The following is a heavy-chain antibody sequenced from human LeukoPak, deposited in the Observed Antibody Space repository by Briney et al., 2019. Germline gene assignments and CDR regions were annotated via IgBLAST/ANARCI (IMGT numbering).Heavy chain of an antibody. CDR1: GGFISSYY. V-gene: IGHV4-59*01. CDR3: ARSPSRYYYDSSGYYRYFDY. J-gene: IGHJ4*02. Sequence: PSETLSLTCTVSGGFISSYYWSWIRQPPGKGLEWIGYIYYSGSTNYNPSLKSRVTISVDTSKNQFSLKLSSVTAADTAVYYCARSPSRYYYDSSGYYRYFDYWGLGTLVTVSS. D-gene: IGHD3-22*01. CDR2: IYYSGST.